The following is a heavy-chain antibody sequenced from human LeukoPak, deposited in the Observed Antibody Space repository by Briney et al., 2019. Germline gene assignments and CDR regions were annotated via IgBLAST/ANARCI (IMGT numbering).Heavy chain of an antibody. CDR2: IYTSGST. V-gene: IGHV4-4*07. CDR3: ARGANYYYYYYMDV. CDR1: GGSISSYD. J-gene: IGHJ6*03. Sequence: SETLSLTCTVSGGSISSYDWSWIRQPAGKGLEWIGRIYTSGSTNYIPSLKSRVTMSVDTSKNQFSLKLSSVTAADTAVYYCARGANYYYYYYMDVWGKGTTVTVSS.